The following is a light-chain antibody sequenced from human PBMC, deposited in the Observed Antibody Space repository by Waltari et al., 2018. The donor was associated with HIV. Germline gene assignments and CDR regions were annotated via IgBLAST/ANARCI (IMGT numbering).Light chain of an antibody. Sequence: DIVMTQSPLSLPVTPGEPASIFCRSRQSLLHSNGYNYLDWYLQKPGQSPQLLIYLGSNRASGVPDRFSGSGSGTDFTLKISRVEAEDVGVYYCMQALQTPLTFGGGTKVEIK. CDR2: LGS. J-gene: IGKJ4*01. V-gene: IGKV2-28*01. CDR3: MQALQTPLT. CDR1: QSLLHSNGYNY.